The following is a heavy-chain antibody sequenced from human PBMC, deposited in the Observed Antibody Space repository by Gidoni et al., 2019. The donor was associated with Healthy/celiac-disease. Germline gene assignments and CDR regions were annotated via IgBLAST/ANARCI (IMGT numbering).Heavy chain of an antibody. Sequence: EVQLVESGGGVVQPGRSLRLSCAASGFTFSDYAMHWVRQAPGKGLELVSGFSCNSGSIGYADSVKGRFTISRDNANNSLYLQMNSLSAEDTALYYCAKDTSAVAGTPAFDYWGQGTLVTVSS. CDR2: FSCNSGSI. J-gene: IGHJ4*02. V-gene: IGHV3-9*01. CDR1: GFTFSDYA. CDR3: AKDTSAVAGTPAFDY. D-gene: IGHD6-19*01.